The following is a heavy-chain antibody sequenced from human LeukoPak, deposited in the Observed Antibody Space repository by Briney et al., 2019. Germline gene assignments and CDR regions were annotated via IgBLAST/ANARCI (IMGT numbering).Heavy chain of an antibody. CDR1: GGTFSSYA. D-gene: IGHD3-22*01. Sequence: SVKVSCKASGGTFSSYAISWARQAPGQGLEWMGRIIPILGIANYAQKFQGRVTITADKSTSTAYMELSSLRSEDTAVYYCARDTRPPYDSSGYYFGFDYWGQGTLVTVSS. CDR3: ARDTRPPYDSSGYYFGFDY. J-gene: IGHJ4*02. V-gene: IGHV1-69*04. CDR2: IIPILGIA.